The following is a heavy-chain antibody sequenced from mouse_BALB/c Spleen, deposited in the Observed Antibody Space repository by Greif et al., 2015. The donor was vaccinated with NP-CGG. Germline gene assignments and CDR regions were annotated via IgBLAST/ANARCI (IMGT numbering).Heavy chain of an antibody. CDR1: GYTFTSYY. Sequence: QVQLQQSGAELVKPGASVKLSCKASGYTFTSYYMYWVKQRPGQGLEWIGEINPSNGGTNFNEKFKSKATLTVDKSSSTAYMQLSSLTSEDSAVYYCTRDYRYAWFAYWGQGTLVTVSA. V-gene: IGHV1S81*02. CDR3: TRDYRYAWFAY. D-gene: IGHD2-14*01. J-gene: IGHJ3*01. CDR2: INPSNGGT.